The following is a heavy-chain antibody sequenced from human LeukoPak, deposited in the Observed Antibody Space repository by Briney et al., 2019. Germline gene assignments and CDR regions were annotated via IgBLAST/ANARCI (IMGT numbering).Heavy chain of an antibody. J-gene: IGHJ6*02. CDR1: GFTFSSYA. CDR2: ISGSGGST. Sequence: PGGSLRLSCAASGFTFSSYAMSWVRQAPGKGLEWVSAISGSGGSTYYADSVKGRFTISGDHSKNTVYLQMTSLRAEDTAVYYCAKRGDYYHYGMDVWGHGTTVTVSS. CDR3: AKRGDYYHYGMDV. V-gene: IGHV3-23*01.